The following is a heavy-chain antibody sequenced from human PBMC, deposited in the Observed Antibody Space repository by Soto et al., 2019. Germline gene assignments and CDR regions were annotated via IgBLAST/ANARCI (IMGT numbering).Heavy chain of an antibody. J-gene: IGHJ4*02. CDR1: GYNFKNYV. Sequence: QVQMVQSGVEVKKPGASVKVSCKTSGYNFKNYVTSWVRQAPGRGLEWMGQISDYNGNADYAQKLQGRVSMTADTSTNTAYMELRSLRSDDTAVYYCARAPGSFYYFFDYWGQGTLVTVSS. CDR3: ARAPGSFYYFFDY. V-gene: IGHV1-18*01. CDR2: ISDYNGNA. D-gene: IGHD3-22*01.